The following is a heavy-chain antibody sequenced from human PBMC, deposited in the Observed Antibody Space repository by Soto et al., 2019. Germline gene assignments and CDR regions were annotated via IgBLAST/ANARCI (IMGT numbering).Heavy chain of an antibody. D-gene: IGHD4-17*01. CDR2: IYNSGST. V-gene: IGHV4-59*01. Sequence: SVTKSLTCTVAGGSISSYYWSWIRQPPGKGLEWIGYIYNSGSTNYNPSLKSRVTISVDTSKNQFSLKLSSVTAADTAVYYCAYGDSRGPFDSWGQGTLVTVSS. J-gene: IGHJ4*02. CDR1: GGSISSYY. CDR3: AYGDSRGPFDS.